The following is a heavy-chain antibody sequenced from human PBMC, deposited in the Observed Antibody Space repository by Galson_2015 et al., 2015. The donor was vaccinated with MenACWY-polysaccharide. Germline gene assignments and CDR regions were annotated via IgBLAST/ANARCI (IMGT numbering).Heavy chain of an antibody. CDR3: ARGHYGMDV. V-gene: IGHV3-7*01. CDR1: GFTFSSYW. CDR2: IKKDGSEK. J-gene: IGHJ6*02. Sequence: SLRLSCAASGFTFSSYWMTWVRQAPGTGLEWVANIKKDGSEKYYVDSVKGRFTISRDNSKNSLYLQMHSLRAEDTAVYSCARGHYGMDVWGQGTTVTVSS.